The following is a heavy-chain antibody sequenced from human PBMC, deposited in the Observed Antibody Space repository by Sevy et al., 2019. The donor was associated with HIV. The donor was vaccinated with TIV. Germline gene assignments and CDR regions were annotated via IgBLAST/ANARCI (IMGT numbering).Heavy chain of an antibody. Sequence: SETLSLTCAVSGGSISSGGYSWSWIRQPPGKGLEWIGYIYRSGSTYYNPSLKSRVTISVDRSKNQFSLKLSSVTAADTAVYYCARALYDFWSGYYQPTFDYWGQGTLVTVSS. J-gene: IGHJ4*02. CDR1: GGSISSGGYS. CDR3: ARALYDFWSGYYQPTFDY. D-gene: IGHD3-3*01. CDR2: IYRSGST. V-gene: IGHV4-30-2*01.